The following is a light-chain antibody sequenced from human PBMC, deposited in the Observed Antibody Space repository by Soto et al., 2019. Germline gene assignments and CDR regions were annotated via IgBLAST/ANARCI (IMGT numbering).Light chain of an antibody. CDR3: SSYAGSNNYV. CDR1: SSDVGGYNY. V-gene: IGLV2-8*01. J-gene: IGLJ1*01. CDR2: EVS. Sequence: QPVLTQPPSASGSPGQSVTISCTGTSSDVGGYNYDSWYQQHPGKAPKLMIYEVSKRPSGVPDRFSGSKSGNTASLTVSGLQAEDEADYYCSSYAGSNNYVFGTGTKVTVL.